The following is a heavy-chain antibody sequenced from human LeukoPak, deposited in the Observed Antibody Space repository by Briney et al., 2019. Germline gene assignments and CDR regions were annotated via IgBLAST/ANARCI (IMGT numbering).Heavy chain of an antibody. V-gene: IGHV3-9*01. CDR3: ARRYFDH. CDR2: ISWNSGTI. D-gene: IGHD3-9*01. J-gene: IGHJ4*02. CDR1: GFTFDDYV. Sequence: SLRLSCAASGFTFDDYVMNWVRQAPGKGLEWVSGISWNSGTIGYADSVKGRFTISRDNAKNSLYLQMYSLRVEDTAVYYCARRYFDHWGQGTLVTVSP.